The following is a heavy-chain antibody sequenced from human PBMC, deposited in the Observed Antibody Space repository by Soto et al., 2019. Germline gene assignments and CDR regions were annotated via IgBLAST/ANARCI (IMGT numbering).Heavy chain of an antibody. CDR2: ISSSSSYI. Sequence: EVQLVESGGGLVKPGGSLRLSCAASGFTFSSYSMNWVRQAPGKGLEWVSSISSSSSYIYYADSVKGRFTISRDNAKNSLYLQMNSLRAEDTAVYYCARPSGYYTNDWFDPWGQGTLVTVSS. J-gene: IGHJ5*02. D-gene: IGHD3-3*01. CDR3: ARPSGYYTNDWFDP. CDR1: GFTFSSYS. V-gene: IGHV3-21*01.